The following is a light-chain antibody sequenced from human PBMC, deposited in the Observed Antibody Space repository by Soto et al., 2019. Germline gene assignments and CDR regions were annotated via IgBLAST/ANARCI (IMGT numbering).Light chain of an antibody. Sequence: DVVMTQSPLSLPVTLGQPASISCRSSQSLVFSDGNTFLNWFHQRPGQSPRRLIYKVSNRDSGVPDRFSRSGSGTDFTLKISRVEAEDVGVYYCMQGTNWPGTFGQGTKLEIK. J-gene: IGKJ2*01. CDR1: QSLVFSDGNTF. V-gene: IGKV2-30*01. CDR2: KVS. CDR3: MQGTNWPGT.